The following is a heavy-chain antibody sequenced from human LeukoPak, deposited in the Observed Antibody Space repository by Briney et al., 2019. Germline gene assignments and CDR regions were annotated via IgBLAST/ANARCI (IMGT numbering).Heavy chain of an antibody. J-gene: IGHJ4*02. CDR3: ARGYSSGWYGGSWYLDY. Sequence: PSETLSLTCNVSSDGISNYYWSWIRQPAGKGLEWIGRIYTSGSTNYNPSLKSRVTMSVDTSKNQFSLKLNSVTAADTAVYYCARGYSSGWYGGSWYLDYWGQGTLVTVSS. CDR2: IYTSGST. D-gene: IGHD6-19*01. V-gene: IGHV4-4*07. CDR1: SDGISNYY.